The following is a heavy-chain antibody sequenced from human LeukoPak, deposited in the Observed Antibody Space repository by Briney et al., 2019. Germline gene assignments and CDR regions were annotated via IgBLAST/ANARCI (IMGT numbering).Heavy chain of an antibody. J-gene: IGHJ5*02. CDR1: GYTFTSYY. CDR2: INPSGGST. CDR3: ARGGLYDYDSSGDSVKYNWFDP. V-gene: IGHV1-46*01. Sequence: ASVKVSCKASGYTFTSYYMHWVRQAPGQGLEWMGIINPSGGSTSYAQKFQGRVTMTRDMSTSTVYMELSSLRSEDTAVYYCARGGLYDYDSSGDSVKYNWFDPWGQGTLVTVSS. D-gene: IGHD3-22*01.